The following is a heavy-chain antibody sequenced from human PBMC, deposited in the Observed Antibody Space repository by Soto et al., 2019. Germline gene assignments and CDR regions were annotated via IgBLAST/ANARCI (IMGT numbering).Heavy chain of an antibody. CDR3: ARRMGYNSFGSSYSLYYDMDV. CDR2: IYYSGST. V-gene: IGHV4-59*01. J-gene: IGHJ6*03. D-gene: IGHD2-15*01. Sequence: PSETLSLTCTVSGGSISSYYWSWIRQPPGKGLEWIGYIYYSGSTNYNPSLKSRVTISVDTSKNQFSLKLSSVTAADTAVYYCARRMGYNSFGSSYSLYYDMDVWGKGTTVTSP. CDR1: GGSISSYY.